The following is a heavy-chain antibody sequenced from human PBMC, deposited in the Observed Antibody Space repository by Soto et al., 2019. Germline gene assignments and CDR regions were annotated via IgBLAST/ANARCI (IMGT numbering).Heavy chain of an antibody. CDR1: GYTFTSYG. CDR3: ARDPSDDIVVVPAGRGAFDI. D-gene: IGHD2-2*01. V-gene: IGHV1-18*01. J-gene: IGHJ3*02. Sequence: SVKVSCKASGYTFTSYGISWVRQAPGQGLEWMGWISAYNGNTNYAQKLQGRVTMTTDKSTSTAYMELRSLRSDDTAVYYCARDPSDDIVVVPAGRGAFDIWGQGTMVTVSS. CDR2: ISAYNGNT.